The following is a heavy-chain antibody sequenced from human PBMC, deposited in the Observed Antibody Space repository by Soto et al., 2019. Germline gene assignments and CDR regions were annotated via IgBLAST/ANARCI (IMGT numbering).Heavy chain of an antibody. V-gene: IGHV4-31*01. CDR1: GGSISIGVYY. CDR3: ARIGNPDARLYFDY. J-gene: IGHJ4*02. Sequence: QVQLQESGPGLVKPSQTLSLTCTVSGGSISIGVYYWNWIRQHPGKGLEWIGYTYHTGSTYYNPSLESQVTIPVDPSKNQFSLKLSSVTAADTAVYYCARIGNPDARLYFDYWGQGALVTVSS. CDR2: TYHTGST.